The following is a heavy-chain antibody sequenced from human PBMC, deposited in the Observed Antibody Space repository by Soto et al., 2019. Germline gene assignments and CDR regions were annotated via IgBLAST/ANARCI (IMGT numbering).Heavy chain of an antibody. CDR3: ARGAEVFGYNWNYVPFEY. CDR2: IIPLFATP. V-gene: IGHV1-69*13. D-gene: IGHD1-7*01. CDR1: GGTIRSKA. Sequence: GASVKVSCKTSGGTIRSKAFSWVRQAPGEGLVWMGGIIPLFATPNPAQKCQDGVTIPADESTTTAYMERSSLRSEDTAVYYCARGAEVFGYNWNYVPFEYWGQGTLVTVSS. J-gene: IGHJ4*02.